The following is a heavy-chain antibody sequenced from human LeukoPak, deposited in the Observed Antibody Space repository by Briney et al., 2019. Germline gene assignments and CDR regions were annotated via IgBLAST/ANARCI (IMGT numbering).Heavy chain of an antibody. J-gene: IGHJ4*02. V-gene: IGHV3-30*02. CDR2: IGHDGTNE. Sequence: GGSLRLSCEASGFSFSAYGMHWVRRAPGKGLEWVAYIGHDGTNEKYADSVKGRFTISRDNAKNSLYLQMNSLRAEDTAIYFCAREDDWNYEDYWGQGTLVAVSS. CDR3: AREDDWNYEDY. D-gene: IGHD1-7*01. CDR1: GFSFSAYG.